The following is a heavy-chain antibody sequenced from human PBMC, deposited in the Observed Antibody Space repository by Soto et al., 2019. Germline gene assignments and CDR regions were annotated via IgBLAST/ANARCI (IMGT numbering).Heavy chain of an antibody. J-gene: IGHJ4*02. V-gene: IGHV1-18*01. Sequence: ASVKVSCKASDYTFTSYDISWVRQAPGQGLEWMGWISAYSGNTNYAQKFQGRVTMTTDTSTSTAYMELRSLRSDDTAVYYCAREGQTEYYFDYWGRGTLVTVSS. CDR1: DYTFTSYD. CDR3: AREGQTEYYFDY. CDR2: ISAYSGNT.